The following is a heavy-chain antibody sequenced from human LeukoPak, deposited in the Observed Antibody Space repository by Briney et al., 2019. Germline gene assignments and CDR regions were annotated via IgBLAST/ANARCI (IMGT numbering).Heavy chain of an antibody. V-gene: IGHV1-69*13. D-gene: IGHD1-26*01. CDR3: ARDFGGSYLRGNYFDY. J-gene: IGHJ4*02. CDR1: GGTFSSYA. Sequence: ASVKVSCKASGGTFSSYAISRVRQAPGQGLEWMGGIIPIFGTANYAQKFQGRVTITADESTSTAYMELSSLRSEDTAVYYCARDFGGSYLRGNYFDYWGQGTLVTVSS. CDR2: IIPIFGTA.